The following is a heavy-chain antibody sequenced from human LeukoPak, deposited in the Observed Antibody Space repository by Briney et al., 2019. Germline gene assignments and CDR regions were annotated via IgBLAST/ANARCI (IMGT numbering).Heavy chain of an antibody. V-gene: IGHV3-66*01. J-gene: IGHJ3*02. CDR3: ARVFGWGLLLGAFDI. Sequence: GGSLRLSCAASGFTVSSNYMSWVRQAPGKGLEWVSVIYGGGSTYYADSVKGRFTISRDNSKNTLYLQMNSLRAEDTAVYYCARVFGWGLLLGAFDIWGQGTMVTVSS. D-gene: IGHD3-22*01. CDR2: IYGGGST. CDR1: GFTVSSNY.